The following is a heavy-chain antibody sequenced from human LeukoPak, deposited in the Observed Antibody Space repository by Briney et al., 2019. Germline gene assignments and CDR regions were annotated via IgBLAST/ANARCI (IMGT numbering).Heavy chain of an antibody. CDR3: ASTPRGSGSYLSN. V-gene: IGHV4-34*01. D-gene: IGHD3-10*01. Sequence: PSETLSLTCAVDGGSFSGYYWSWIRQPPGKGLEWIGEINHSGRTNYNPSLKSRVTISVDTSKNQFSLKLSSVTAADTAVYYCASTPRGSGSYLSNWGQGTLVTVSS. CDR1: GGSFSGYY. J-gene: IGHJ4*02. CDR2: INHSGRT.